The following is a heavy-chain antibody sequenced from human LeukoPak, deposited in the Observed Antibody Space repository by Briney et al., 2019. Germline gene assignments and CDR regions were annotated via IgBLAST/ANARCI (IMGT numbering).Heavy chain of an antibody. CDR1: GFTLSSYA. J-gene: IGHJ4*02. V-gene: IGHV3-21*01. D-gene: IGHD3-22*01. CDR2: ISRGSGHI. CDR3: ARPYDTRGYFPDY. Sequence: IPGGSLRLSCAASGFTLSSYAMNWVRQAPGKGLEWVSSISRGSGHIFYADSMKGRFTISRDNAKNSLYLQMNSLGAEDTAVYYCARPYDTRGYFPDYWGQGTLVTVSS.